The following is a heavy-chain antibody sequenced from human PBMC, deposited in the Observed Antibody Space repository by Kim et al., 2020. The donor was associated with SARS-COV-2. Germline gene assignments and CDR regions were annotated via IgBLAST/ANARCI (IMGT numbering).Heavy chain of an antibody. CDR1: GFTFSSYA. J-gene: IGHJ1*01. V-gene: IGHV3-23*01. Sequence: GGSLRLSCAASGFTFSSYAMRWVRQAPGKGLEWVSAISGSGVSTYYADSVKGRFTISRDNSKNTLYLQMNSLRAEDTAVYYCTLAAASRLAYFQHWGQGTLVTVSS. CDR3: TLAAASRLAYFQH. D-gene: IGHD6-13*01. CDR2: ISGSGVST.